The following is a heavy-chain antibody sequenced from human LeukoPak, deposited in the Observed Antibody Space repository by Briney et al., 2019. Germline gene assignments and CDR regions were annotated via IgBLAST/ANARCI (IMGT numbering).Heavy chain of an antibody. Sequence: ASVKVSCKASGGTFSSYAISWVRQAPGQGLEWMGRIVPILPIANYAQKFQGRVTITADKSTGTAYIELSSLRSEDTAMYYCARRMVVAAGDAFDIWGQGTMVTVSS. CDR3: ARRMVVAAGDAFDI. D-gene: IGHD2-15*01. V-gene: IGHV1-69*04. J-gene: IGHJ3*02. CDR2: IVPILPIA. CDR1: GGTFSSYA.